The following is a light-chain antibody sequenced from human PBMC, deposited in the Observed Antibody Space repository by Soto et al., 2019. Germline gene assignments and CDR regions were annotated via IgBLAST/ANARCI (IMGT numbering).Light chain of an antibody. Sequence: EIVLTQSPGTLSLSPGEXATXSCRXXXXXXSNYLAWYQQKPGQAPRLLIYGAASRATGTPDRFSGSGSGTDFILTISRLDPEDSAVYYCQQYSDSPQTFGQGTKVEIK. V-gene: IGKV3-20*01. J-gene: IGKJ1*01. CDR1: XXXXSNY. CDR2: GAA. CDR3: QQYSDSPQT.